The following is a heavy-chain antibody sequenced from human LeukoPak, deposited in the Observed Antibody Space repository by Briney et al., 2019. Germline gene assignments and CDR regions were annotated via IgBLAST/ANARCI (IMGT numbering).Heavy chain of an antibody. CDR3: ARAPTPIIAMAGSFDY. D-gene: IGHD6-19*01. Sequence: SQTLSLTCAISGDSVSNNSAAWIWIRQSPSRGFEWVGRTYYRSRWYNDYAVSVRSRITINPDTSKNQFSLQVNSVTPEDTAVYYCARAPTPIIAMAGSFDYWGQGTLVTVSS. CDR2: TYYRSRWYN. CDR1: GDSVSNNSAA. J-gene: IGHJ4*02. V-gene: IGHV6-1*01.